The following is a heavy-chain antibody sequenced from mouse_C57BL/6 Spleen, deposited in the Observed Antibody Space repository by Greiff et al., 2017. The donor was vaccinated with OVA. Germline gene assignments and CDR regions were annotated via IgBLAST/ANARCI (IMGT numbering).Heavy chain of an antibody. V-gene: IGHV2-6-1*01. CDR3: ARQYGNHYYYAMDY. CDR1: GFSLTSYG. CDR2: IWSDGST. Sequence: VKLMESGPGLVAPSQSLSITCTVSGFSLTSYGVHWVRQPPGKGLEWLVVIWSDGSTTYNSALKSRMSISKDNSKSQVFLKMNSLQTDDTAMYYWARQYGNHYYYAMDYWGQGTSVTVSS. J-gene: IGHJ4*01. D-gene: IGHD2-10*02.